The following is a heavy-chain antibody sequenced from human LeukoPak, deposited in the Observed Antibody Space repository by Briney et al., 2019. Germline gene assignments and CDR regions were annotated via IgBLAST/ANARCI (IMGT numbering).Heavy chain of an antibody. Sequence: ALVKVSCKVSGYTLTELSMHWVRQAPGQGLEWMGGFDPEDGETIYAQKFQGRVTMTEDTSTDTAYMELSSLRSEDTAVYYCAAVILLYLGELSNWFDPWGQGTLVTVSS. J-gene: IGHJ5*02. CDR3: AAVILLYLGELSNWFDP. D-gene: IGHD3-10*01. CDR1: GYTLTELS. CDR2: FDPEDGET. V-gene: IGHV1-24*01.